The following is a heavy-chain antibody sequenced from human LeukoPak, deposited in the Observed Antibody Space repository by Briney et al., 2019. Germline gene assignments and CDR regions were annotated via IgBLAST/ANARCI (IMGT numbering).Heavy chain of an antibody. V-gene: IGHV3-30-3*01. Sequence: GGSLRPSCAASGFTFSSYAMHWVRQAPGKGLEWVAVISYDGSNKYYADSVKGRFTISRDNSKNTLYLQMNSLRAEDTAVYYCASDQYSSGWYDYWGQGTLVTVSS. CDR1: GFTFSSYA. D-gene: IGHD6-19*01. J-gene: IGHJ4*02. CDR3: ASDQYSSGWYDY. CDR2: ISYDGSNK.